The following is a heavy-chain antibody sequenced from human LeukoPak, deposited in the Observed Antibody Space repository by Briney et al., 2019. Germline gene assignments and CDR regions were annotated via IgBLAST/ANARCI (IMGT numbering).Heavy chain of an antibody. CDR3: ARDKEGGPGDY. V-gene: IGHV4-39*07. J-gene: IGHJ4*02. D-gene: IGHD1-26*01. Sequence: SETLSLTCTVSGGSISSSSYYWGWIRQPPGKGLEWIGSIYYSGSTYYSPSLKSRVTISVDTSKNQFSLKLSSVTAADTAVYYCARDKEGGPGDYWGQGTLVTVSS. CDR1: GGSISSSSYY. CDR2: IYYSGST.